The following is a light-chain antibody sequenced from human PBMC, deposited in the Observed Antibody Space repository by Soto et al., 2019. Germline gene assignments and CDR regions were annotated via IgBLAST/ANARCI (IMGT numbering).Light chain of an antibody. V-gene: IGKV1-5*01. CDR2: DAS. CDR1: QSISSW. Sequence: DIQMTQSPSSLSASVGDRVTITCRASQSISSWLAWYQQKPGKAPQALIYDASSLKSGVPSRFSGNGSGTEFTLTISSLQPDDFATDYCQQYNTYSTFGQGTRLEIK. J-gene: IGKJ5*01. CDR3: QQYNTYST.